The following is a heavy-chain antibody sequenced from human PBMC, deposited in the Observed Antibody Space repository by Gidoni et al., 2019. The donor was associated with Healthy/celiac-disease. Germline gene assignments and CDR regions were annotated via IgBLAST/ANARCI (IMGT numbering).Heavy chain of an antibody. CDR3: ARPLGSSWEGDAFDI. D-gene: IGHD6-13*01. V-gene: IGHV3-21*01. CDR1: GFTFSSYS. J-gene: IGHJ3*02. Sequence: EVQLVESVGGLVKPGGYLSLSCAASGFTFSSYSMNWVRQAPGKGLEWVSSISSSSSYIYYADSVKGRFTISRDNAKNSLYLQMNSLRAEDTAVYYCARPLGSSWEGDAFDIWGQGTMVTVSS. CDR2: ISSSSSYI.